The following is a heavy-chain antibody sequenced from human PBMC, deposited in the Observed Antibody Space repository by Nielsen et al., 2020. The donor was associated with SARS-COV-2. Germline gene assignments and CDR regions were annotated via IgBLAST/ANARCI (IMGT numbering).Heavy chain of an antibody. V-gene: IGHV3-11*04. Sequence: SLNLSCAASGFTFSDHYMTCLRQSPGKGLEWVSYITNSDAKYYADSVKGRFTISRDNAQSSLYLHMNSLRAEDTAVYYCASSGWLDHWGQGTLVTVSS. CDR1: GFTFSDHY. J-gene: IGHJ4*02. CDR2: ITNSDAK. CDR3: ASSGWLDH. D-gene: IGHD6-19*01.